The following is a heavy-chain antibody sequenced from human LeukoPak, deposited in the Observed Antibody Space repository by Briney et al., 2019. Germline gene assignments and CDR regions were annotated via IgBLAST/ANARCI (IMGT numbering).Heavy chain of an antibody. CDR2: INPNSGGT. J-gene: IGHJ1*01. V-gene: IGHV1-2*02. D-gene: IGHD2-15*01. Sequence: ASVKVSCKASGYTFTGYYMHWVRQAPGQGLGWMGWINPNSGGTNYAQKFQGRVTMTRDTSISTAYMELSRLRSDDTAVYYCASEFGYCSGGSCYSDPTEYFQHWGQGTLVTVSS. CDR3: ASEFGYCSGGSCYSDPTEYFQH. CDR1: GYTFTGYY.